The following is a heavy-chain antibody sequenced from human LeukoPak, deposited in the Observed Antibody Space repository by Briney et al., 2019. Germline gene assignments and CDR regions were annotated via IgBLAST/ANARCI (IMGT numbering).Heavy chain of an antibody. CDR1: GGSISSVGYY. J-gene: IGHJ3*02. Sequence: PQTLSLTCTVSGGSISSVGYYWSWVRQHPGKGLEWIGYIYYSVSTSYNPSLKSRVTISVDTSKNQFSLKLSSVTAADTAVYYCARDGRSYYDSSGYPLAYAFDIWGQGTMVTVSS. CDR3: ARDGRSYYDSSGYPLAYAFDI. V-gene: IGHV4-31*03. CDR2: IYYSVST. D-gene: IGHD3-22*01.